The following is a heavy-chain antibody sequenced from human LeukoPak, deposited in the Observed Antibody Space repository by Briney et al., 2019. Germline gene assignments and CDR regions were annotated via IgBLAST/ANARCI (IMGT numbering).Heavy chain of an antibody. D-gene: IGHD5-18*01. Sequence: GGSLRLSCAASGFTFDDYAMHWVRQAPGKGLEWMAVISYDGTNKYYADSVKGRLTISRDNSKNTLYLHMDSLRVEDTAVYYCAKDATGHSYALGFWGQGTLVTVSS. V-gene: IGHV3-30*18. CDR2: ISYDGTNK. CDR3: AKDATGHSYALGF. CDR1: GFTFDDYA. J-gene: IGHJ4*02.